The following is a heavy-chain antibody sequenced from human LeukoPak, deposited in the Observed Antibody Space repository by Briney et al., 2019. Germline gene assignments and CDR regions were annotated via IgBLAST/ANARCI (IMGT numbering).Heavy chain of an antibody. J-gene: IGHJ3*02. Sequence: SETLSLTCTVSGGSISTGTYYWTWIRQHPGKGLEWIGSISHRGYTSYNPSLRSRLSVSLDTSNNQFSLNLSSVTAADTAVYYCASGDDSSGYYGSGRDAFDIWGQGTMVTVSS. CDR2: ISHRGYT. D-gene: IGHD3-22*01. CDR1: GGSISTGTYY. CDR3: ASGDDSSGYYGSGRDAFDI. V-gene: IGHV4-31*03.